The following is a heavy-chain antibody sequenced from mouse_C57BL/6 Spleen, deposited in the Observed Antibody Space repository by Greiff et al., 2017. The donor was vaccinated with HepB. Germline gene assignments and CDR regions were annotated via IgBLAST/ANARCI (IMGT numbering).Heavy chain of an antibody. CDR1: GYTFTSYW. Sequence: QVQLQQPGAELVMPGASVKLSCEASGYTFTSYWMHWVKQRPGQGLEWIGEIDPSDSYTNYNQKFKGKSTLTVDKSSSTAYMQLSSLTSEDSAVYYCASGGSFYAMDYWGQGTSVTVSS. J-gene: IGHJ4*01. CDR2: IDPSDSYT. V-gene: IGHV1-69*01. CDR3: ASGGSFYAMDY.